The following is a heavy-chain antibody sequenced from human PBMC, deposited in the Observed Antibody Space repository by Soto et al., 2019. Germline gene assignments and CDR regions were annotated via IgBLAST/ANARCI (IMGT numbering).Heavy chain of an antibody. V-gene: IGHV4-38-2*01. J-gene: IGHJ5*02. CDR3: ARVAVDNWFDP. D-gene: IGHD6-19*01. CDR2: IYHSGST. CDR1: GYSISSGYY. Sequence: SETLSLTCAVSGYSISSGYYWGWIRQPPGKGLEWIGSIYHSGSTYYNPSLKSRVTISVDTSKNQFSLKLSSVTAADTAVYYCARVAVDNWFDPWGQGTLVTVSS.